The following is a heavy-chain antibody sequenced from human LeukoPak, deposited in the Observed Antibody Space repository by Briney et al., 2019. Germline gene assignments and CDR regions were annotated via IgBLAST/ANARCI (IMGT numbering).Heavy chain of an antibody. V-gene: IGHV3-7*05. D-gene: IGHD1-14*01. Sequence: GGSLRLSCAASGFTFSSYWMSWVRQAPGKGLEWVANIKQDGSEKYYVDSVKGRFTISRDNAKSSLYLQMNSLRAEDTAVYYCARPDVHARKAFYAFDIWGQGTMVTVSS. J-gene: IGHJ3*02. CDR2: IKQDGSEK. CDR1: GFTFSSYW. CDR3: ARPDVHARKAFYAFDI.